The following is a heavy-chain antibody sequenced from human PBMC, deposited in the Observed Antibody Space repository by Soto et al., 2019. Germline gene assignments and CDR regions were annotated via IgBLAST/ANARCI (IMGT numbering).Heavy chain of an antibody. J-gene: IGHJ3*02. CDR3: ASVQTGTTAGMLSRDAYDI. Sequence: GESLKISCAASGFTFSSYSMNWVRQAPGKGLEWVSSISSSSSYIYYADSVKGRFTISRDNAKDSLYLQMNSLRAEEKAVYYCASVQTGTTAGMLSRDAYDILGQGTMGTVS. V-gene: IGHV3-21*01. CDR1: GFTFSSYS. D-gene: IGHD1-7*01. CDR2: ISSSSSYI.